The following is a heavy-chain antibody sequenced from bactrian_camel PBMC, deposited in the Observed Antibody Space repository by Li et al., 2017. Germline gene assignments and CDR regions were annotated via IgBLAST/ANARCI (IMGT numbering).Heavy chain of an antibody. D-gene: IGHD1*01. CDR1: GGTYSHYRPYC. CDR2: IDNTGSA. J-gene: IGHJ4*01. V-gene: IGHV3S53*01. Sequence: HVQLVESGGGLVQPGGSLRLSCEASGGTYSHYRPYCMAWFRQRPGQEREAVAAIDNTGSATYTHSVAGRFTISKDNAKNTLSLQMNSLRIEDTAMYYCAADTVNLQMARWYTYWGQGTQVTVS. CDR3: AADTVNLQMARWYTY.